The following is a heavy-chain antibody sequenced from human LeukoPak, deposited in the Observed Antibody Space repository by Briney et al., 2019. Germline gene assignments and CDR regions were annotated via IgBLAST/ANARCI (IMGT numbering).Heavy chain of an antibody. CDR2: ISGSSRYK. V-gene: IGHV3-21*01. J-gene: IGHJ4*02. CDR1: GFPFETNA. D-gene: IGHD2-2*01. CDR3: AKRGDQYYFDS. Sequence: GGSLRLSCATSGFPFETNAMSWVRQTPGKGLEWVSSISGSSRYKHYADSVRGRFTISRDNAKNSLYLQMNSLTAEDTAVYYCAKRGDQYYFDSWGQGALVTVSS.